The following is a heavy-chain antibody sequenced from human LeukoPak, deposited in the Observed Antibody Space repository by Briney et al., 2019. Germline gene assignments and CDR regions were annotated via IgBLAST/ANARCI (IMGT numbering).Heavy chain of an antibody. V-gene: IGHV1-2*02. CDR2: INPNSGGT. CDR3: ARDRGYYDYVWGSLDWYFDL. J-gene: IGHJ2*01. Sequence: ASVKVSCKASGYTFTGYYMHWVRQAPGQGLEWMGWINPNSGGTNYAQKFQGRVTMTRDTSISTAYMELSRLRSDDTAEYYCARDRGYYDYVWGSLDWYFDLWGRGTLVTVSS. D-gene: IGHD3-16*01. CDR1: GYTFTGYY.